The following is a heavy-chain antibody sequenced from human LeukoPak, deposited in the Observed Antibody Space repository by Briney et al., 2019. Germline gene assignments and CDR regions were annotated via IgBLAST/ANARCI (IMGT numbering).Heavy chain of an antibody. CDR1: GGSISSGDYY. D-gene: IGHD3-9*01. V-gene: IGHV4-30-4*01. Sequence: SQTLSLTCTVSGGSISSGDYYWSWIRQPPGKGLEWIGYIYYSGSTYYNPSLKSRVTISVDTSKNQFSLKLSSVTAADTAAYYCARALLRYFDWLHSHDAFDIWGQGTMVTVSS. J-gene: IGHJ3*02. CDR3: ARALLRYFDWLHSHDAFDI. CDR2: IYYSGST.